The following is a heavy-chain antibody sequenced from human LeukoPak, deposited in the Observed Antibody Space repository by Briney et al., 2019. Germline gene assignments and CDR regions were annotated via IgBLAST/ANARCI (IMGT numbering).Heavy chain of an antibody. J-gene: IGHJ4*02. D-gene: IGHD2-2*01. CDR3: TSCYLTVEMATSDY. V-gene: IGHV3-23*01. CDR1: GFTFSSYA. CDR2: ISGSGGST. Sequence: GGSLRLSCAASGFTFSSYAMSWVRQAPGKGLEWVSAISGSGGSTYYADSVKGRFTISRDNSKNTLYLQMNSLRAEDTAVYYCTSCYLTVEMATSDYWGQGTLVTVSS.